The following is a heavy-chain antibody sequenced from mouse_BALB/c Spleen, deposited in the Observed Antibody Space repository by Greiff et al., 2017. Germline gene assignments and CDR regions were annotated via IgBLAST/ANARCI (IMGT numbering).Heavy chain of an antibody. CDR2: IYPGSGST. V-gene: IGHV1S22*01. Sequence: LQQPGSELVRPGASVKLSCKASGYTFTSYWMHWVKQRHGQGLEWIGNIYPGSGSTNYDEKFKSKGTLTVDSSSSTAYMHFSSLTSEDSAVYYCTRGYGSSSAWFAYWGQGTLVTVSA. CDR1: GYTFTSYW. CDR3: TRGYGSSSAWFAY. D-gene: IGHD1-1*01. J-gene: IGHJ3*01.